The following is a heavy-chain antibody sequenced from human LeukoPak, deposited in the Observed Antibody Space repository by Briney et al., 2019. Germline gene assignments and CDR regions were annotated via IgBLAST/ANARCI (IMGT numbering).Heavy chain of an antibody. D-gene: IGHD2-2*01. CDR2: IDTSGST. CDR1: GGSISSYY. Sequence: SETLSLTCTVSGGSISSYYWSWIRQPAGKGLEWIGRIDTSGSTNYNPSLKSRVTMSVDTSKNQFSLKLSSVTAADTAVYHCARAHCSSTSCYGFGYYYYYMDVWGKGTTVTVSS. V-gene: IGHV4-4*07. J-gene: IGHJ6*03. CDR3: ARAHCSSTSCYGFGYYYYYMDV.